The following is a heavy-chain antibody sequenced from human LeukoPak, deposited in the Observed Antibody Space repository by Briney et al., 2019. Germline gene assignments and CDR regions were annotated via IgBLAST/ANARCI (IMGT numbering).Heavy chain of an antibody. CDR1: GFAVSSNY. V-gene: IGHV3-66*02. D-gene: IGHD2-21*01. CDR3: TRDVIPYYYMDV. J-gene: IGHJ6*03. CDR2: THSVGTT. Sequence: GGSLRLSCAASGFAVSSNYMSWVRQAPGKGLECVSVTHSVGTTYYADSVRGRFTISRDHSKNTLYLQMNSLRTEDTAVFYRTRDVIPYYYMDVWGKGTTVTVSS.